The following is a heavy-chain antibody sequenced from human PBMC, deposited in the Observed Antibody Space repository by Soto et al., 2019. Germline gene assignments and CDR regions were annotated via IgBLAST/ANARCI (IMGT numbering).Heavy chain of an antibody. Sequence: PSETLSLTCAVSGGSISSGGYFWSWVRQPPGKGLEWIGHIYHSGTTSYNPSLQSRVTLSVDTSKNQFSLNLTSVAAADTAIYYCARANWNRFDTWGQGTLVTVSS. J-gene: IGHJ5*02. V-gene: IGHV4-30-2*01. CDR2: IYHSGTT. CDR1: GGSISSGGYF. CDR3: ARANWNRFDT.